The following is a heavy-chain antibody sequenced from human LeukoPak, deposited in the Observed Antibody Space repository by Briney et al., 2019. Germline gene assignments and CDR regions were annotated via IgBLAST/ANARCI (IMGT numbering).Heavy chain of an antibody. V-gene: IGHV3-21*01. CDR1: GFTFSSYS. D-gene: IGHD3-22*01. Sequence: GGSLRLSCAASGFTFSSYSMNWVRQAPGKGLEWVSSISSSSSYIYYADSVKGRFTISRDNAKNSLYLQMNSLRAEDTAVYYCARATWGYDSSGYYPFDYWGQGTLATVSS. J-gene: IGHJ4*02. CDR2: ISSSSSYI. CDR3: ARATWGYDSSGYYPFDY.